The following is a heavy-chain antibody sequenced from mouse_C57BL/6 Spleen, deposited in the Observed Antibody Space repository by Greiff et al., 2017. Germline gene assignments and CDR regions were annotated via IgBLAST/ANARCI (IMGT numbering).Heavy chain of an antibody. CDR2: IIPNNGGT. V-gene: IGHV1-26*01. Sequence: VQLQQSGPELVKPGASVKISCKASGYTFTDYYMNWVKQSHGKSLEWIGDIIPNNGGTSYNQKFKGKATLTVDKSSSTAYMELRSLTSEDSAVYYCAKGSNFVFDYWGQGTTLTVST. J-gene: IGHJ2*01. D-gene: IGHD2-5*01. CDR3: AKGSNFVFDY. CDR1: GYTFTDYY.